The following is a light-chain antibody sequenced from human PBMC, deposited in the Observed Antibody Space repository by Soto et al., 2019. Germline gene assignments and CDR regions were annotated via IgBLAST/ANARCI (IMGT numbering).Light chain of an antibody. CDR3: CSYAGSRTFT. V-gene: IGLV2-23*02. J-gene: IGLJ2*01. Sequence: QSALTQPASVSGSPGQSITISCAGSGSDIGANNLVSWYQQHPGTVPRLLISEVTKRPTGISSRFSGSKSGNTASLTISGLRAEDDAYYHCCSYAGSRTFTFGGGTQLTVL. CDR1: GSDIGANNL. CDR2: EVT.